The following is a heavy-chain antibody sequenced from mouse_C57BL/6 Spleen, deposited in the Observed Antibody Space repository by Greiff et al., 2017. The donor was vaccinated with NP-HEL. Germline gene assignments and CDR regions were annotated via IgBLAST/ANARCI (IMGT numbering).Heavy chain of an antibody. D-gene: IGHD2-5*01. Sequence: QVQLKESGPGILQSSQTLSLTCSFSGFSLSTSGMGVSWIRQPSGKGLEWLAHIYWDDDKRYNPSLKSRLTISKATSRHQVFLQITRVDTADTSTYYCAWGDYYRNYEFAYWGQGTLVTVAA. CDR2: IYWDDDK. J-gene: IGHJ3*01. CDR3: AWGDYYRNYEFAY. CDR1: GFSLSTSGMG. V-gene: IGHV8-12*01.